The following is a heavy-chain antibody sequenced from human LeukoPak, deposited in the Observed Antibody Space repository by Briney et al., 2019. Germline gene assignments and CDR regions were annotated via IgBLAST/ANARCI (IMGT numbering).Heavy chain of an antibody. J-gene: IGHJ5*02. CDR1: GFTISSYS. V-gene: IGHV3-21*01. CDR2: ISSSSSYI. Sequence: PGGSLRLSCAASGFTISSYSMNWVRQAPGKGLEWVSSISSSSSYIYYADSVKGRFTISRDNAKNSLYLQMNSLRAEDTAVYYCARDMVRGESPGFDPWGQGTLVTVSS. CDR3: ARDMVRGESPGFDP. D-gene: IGHD3-10*01.